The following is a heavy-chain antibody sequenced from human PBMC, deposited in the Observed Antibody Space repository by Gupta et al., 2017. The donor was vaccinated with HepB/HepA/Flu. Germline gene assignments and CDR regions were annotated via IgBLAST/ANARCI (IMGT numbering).Heavy chain of an antibody. CDR1: GFIFTDYY. J-gene: IGHJ4*02. CDR3: ARSGPTDY. CDR2: INGGGTPI. V-gene: IGHV3-11*04. Sequence: QVQLVESGGGLVNPGGYLRLSCAASGFIFTDYYMSWIRQAPGKGLEWVSYINGGGTPIYYADSVKGRFTISRDNAKKSVYLQMDSLRPEDTAIYYCARSGPTDYWGQGTLVTVSS.